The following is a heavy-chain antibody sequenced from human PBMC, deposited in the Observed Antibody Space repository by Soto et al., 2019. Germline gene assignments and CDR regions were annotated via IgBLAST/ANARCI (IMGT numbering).Heavy chain of an antibody. J-gene: IGHJ4*02. V-gene: IGHV5-10-1*01. CDR2: IDPSDSYT. D-gene: IGHD3-9*01. CDR3: ARQDSYDILTGPDY. CDR1: GYSFTSYW. Sequence: GESLKISCKGSGYSFTSYWISWVRQMPGKGLEWMGRIDPSDSYTNYSPSSQGHVTISADKSISTAYLQWSSLKASDTAMYYCARQDSYDILTGPDYWGQGTLVTVSS.